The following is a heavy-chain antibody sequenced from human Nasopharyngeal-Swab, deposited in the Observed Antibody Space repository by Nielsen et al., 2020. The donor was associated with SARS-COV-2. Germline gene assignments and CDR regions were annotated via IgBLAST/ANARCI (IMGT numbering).Heavy chain of an antibody. CDR3: ARAPYYYGSGSYYH. J-gene: IGHJ5*02. CDR2: IYYSGST. Sequence: SETLSLTCTVSGGSVSSGSYYWSWIRQPPGKGLEWIGYIYYSGSTNYNPSLKSRVTISVDTYKNQFSLKLSSVTAADTAVYYCARAPYYYGSGSYYHWGQGTLVTVSS. V-gene: IGHV4-61*01. CDR1: GGSVSSGSYY. D-gene: IGHD3-10*01.